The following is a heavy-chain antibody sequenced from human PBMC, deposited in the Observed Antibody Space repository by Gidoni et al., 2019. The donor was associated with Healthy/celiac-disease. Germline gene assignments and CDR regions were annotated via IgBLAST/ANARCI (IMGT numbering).Heavy chain of an antibody. J-gene: IGHJ6*03. CDR3: ARVRFLEWLLYYYYSMDV. Sequence: QVKLVQSGAEGKKPGASVKVSCKSSGYTFTSYGISWVRQAPGQGLEWMGWISAYNGNTNYAPKLQGRVTMTTDTSTSIADMELRRLRSDDTDVYYCARVRFLEWLLYYYYSMDVWGKVTTVTVSS. CDR1: GYTFTSYG. D-gene: IGHD3-3*01. V-gene: IGHV1-18*01. CDR2: ISAYNGNT.